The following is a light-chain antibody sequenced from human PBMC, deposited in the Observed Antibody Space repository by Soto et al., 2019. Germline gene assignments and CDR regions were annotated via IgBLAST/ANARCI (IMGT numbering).Light chain of an antibody. J-gene: IGLJ3*02. CDR2: EVS. V-gene: IGLV2-8*01. CDR1: SSDVGGYNY. CDR3: SSYAGSEWV. Sequence: QSAPTQPPSASGSPGQSVTISCTGTSSDVGGYNYVSWYQQHPGKAPKLMIHEVSKRPSGVPDRFSGSKSANTASLTVSGLQTEDEADYYCSSYAGSEWVFGGGTKLTVL.